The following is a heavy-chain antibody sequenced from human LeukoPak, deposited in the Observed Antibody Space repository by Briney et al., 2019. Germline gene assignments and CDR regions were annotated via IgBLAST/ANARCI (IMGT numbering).Heavy chain of an antibody. V-gene: IGHV4-4*07. CDR3: ARDQSGSYPD. Sequence: KASETLSLTCTVSGGSISIYYWSWIRQPAGKGLDWIGRIYSTGSTNYNPSLKSRVTMSVDTSKNQFSLKLSFVTAADTAVYYCARDQSGSYPDWGQGTLVTVSS. J-gene: IGHJ4*02. CDR1: GGSISIYY. CDR2: IYSTGST. D-gene: IGHD1-26*01.